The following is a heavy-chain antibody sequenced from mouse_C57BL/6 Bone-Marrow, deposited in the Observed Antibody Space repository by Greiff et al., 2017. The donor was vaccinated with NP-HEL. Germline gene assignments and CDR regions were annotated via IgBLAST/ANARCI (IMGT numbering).Heavy chain of an antibody. CDR2: IDPSDSYT. J-gene: IGHJ2*01. CDR3: ARRGWTHYFDY. CDR1: GYTFTSYW. D-gene: IGHD1-1*02. Sequence: QVQLQQSGAELVKPGASVKLSCKASGYTFTSYWMQWVKQRPGQGLEWIGEIDPSDSYTNYNQKFKGKATLTVDTSSSTAYMQLSSLTSEDSAVYYCARRGWTHYFDYWGQGTTLTVSS. V-gene: IGHV1-50*01.